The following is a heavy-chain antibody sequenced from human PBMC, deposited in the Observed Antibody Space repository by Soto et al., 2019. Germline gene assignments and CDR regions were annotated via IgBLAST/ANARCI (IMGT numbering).Heavy chain of an antibody. CDR3: ARCVLRFLEWLGRCYGMDV. CDR1: GYTFTSYG. CDR2: ISAYNGNT. V-gene: IGHV1-18*01. J-gene: IGHJ6*02. Sequence: QVQLVQSGAEVKKPGASVKVSCKASGYTFTSYGISWVRQAPGQGLEWMGWISAYNGNTNYAQKLQGRVTMTTDTATSTAYMELRSLRSDDTAVYYCARCVLRFLEWLGRCYGMDVWGQGTTVTVSS. D-gene: IGHD3-3*01.